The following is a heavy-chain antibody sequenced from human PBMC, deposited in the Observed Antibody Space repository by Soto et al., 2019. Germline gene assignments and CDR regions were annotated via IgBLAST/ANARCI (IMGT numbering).Heavy chain of an antibody. Sequence: SETLSLTCTVSGGSMSSGGYYWSWIRQHPGKGLEWIGYIYYSGSTYYNPSLKSRVTISVDTSKNQFSLKLSSVTAADTAVYYCASLGVVTAIGFQHWGQGTLVTVSS. CDR2: IYYSGST. V-gene: IGHV4-31*03. CDR3: ASLGVVTAIGFQH. D-gene: IGHD2-21*02. CDR1: GGSMSSGGYY. J-gene: IGHJ1*01.